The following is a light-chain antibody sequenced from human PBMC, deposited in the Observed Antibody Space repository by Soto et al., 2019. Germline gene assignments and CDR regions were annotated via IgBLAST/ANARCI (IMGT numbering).Light chain of an antibody. Sequence: IVLTQSPATLSVSPGETVTLFCRASQRVSTNLAWYQQRPGQAPRRLIYGASTRASGIPARFSGSGSGTEFTLTIASLQSDDFAVYYCQQFHNWPPWTFGQGTKVDI. CDR2: GAS. CDR1: QRVSTN. V-gene: IGKV3-15*01. CDR3: QQFHNWPPWT. J-gene: IGKJ1*01.